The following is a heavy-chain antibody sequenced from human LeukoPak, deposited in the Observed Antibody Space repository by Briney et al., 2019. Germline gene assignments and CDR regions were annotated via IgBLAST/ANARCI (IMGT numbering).Heavy chain of an antibody. V-gene: IGHV3-74*01. CDR2: INSDGRST. J-gene: IGHJ6*03. CDR3: ARESYQLLCDYMDV. Sequence: TGGSLRLSCAASGFTFSSYWMHWVRQAPGRGVVWVSRINSDGRSTSYADSVKGRFTISRDNAKHTLYLQMNRLRADDAAVYYCARESYQLLCDYMDVWGKGTTVTVSS. CDR1: GFTFSSYW. D-gene: IGHD2-2*01.